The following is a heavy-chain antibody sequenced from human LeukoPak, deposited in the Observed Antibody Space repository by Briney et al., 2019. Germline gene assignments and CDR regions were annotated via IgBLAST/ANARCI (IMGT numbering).Heavy chain of an antibody. CDR3: ARDPHYYDSSGYLVRGAFDI. J-gene: IGHJ3*02. CDR1: GFTFSSYA. V-gene: IGHV3-66*02. Sequence: GGSLRLSCAASGFTFSSYAMSWVRQAPGKGLEWVSVIYSGGSTYYADSVKGRFTISRDNSKNTLYLQMNSLRAEDTAVYYCARDPHYYDSSGYLVRGAFDIWGQGTMVTVSS. CDR2: IYSGGST. D-gene: IGHD3-22*01.